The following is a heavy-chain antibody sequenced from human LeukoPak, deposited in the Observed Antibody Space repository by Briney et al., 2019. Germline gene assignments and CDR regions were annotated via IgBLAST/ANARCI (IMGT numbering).Heavy chain of an antibody. V-gene: IGHV3-11*01. J-gene: IGHJ4*02. CDR3: AKDPGIAAFDY. Sequence: SGGSLRLSCVASGFTFSDYYMSWIRQAPGKGLEWVSYISFSDNTIYYADSVKGRFTISRDNAKNSLYLQLNSLRAEDTAVYYCAKDPGIAAFDYWGQGTLVTVSS. CDR2: ISFSDNTI. CDR1: GFTFSDYY. D-gene: IGHD6-13*01.